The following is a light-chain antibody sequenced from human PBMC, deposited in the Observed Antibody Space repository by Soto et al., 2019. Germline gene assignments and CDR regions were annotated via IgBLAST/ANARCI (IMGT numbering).Light chain of an antibody. CDR3: QQYYTYWM. J-gene: IGKJ1*01. CDR2: KAS. V-gene: IGKV1-5*03. Sequence: DIQMTQSPSTLSASVGDRVTITCRASQSINNWLAWYQQKPGKDPKLLIYKASNLDIGVPSRFSGSVSGTEFTLNISSLQPDDFATYYCQQYYTYWMFGQGTKVEIK. CDR1: QSINNW.